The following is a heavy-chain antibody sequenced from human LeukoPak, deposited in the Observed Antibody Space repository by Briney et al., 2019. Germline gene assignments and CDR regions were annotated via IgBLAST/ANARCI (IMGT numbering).Heavy chain of an antibody. D-gene: IGHD3-10*01. V-gene: IGHV3-66*01. CDR2: IYSGGST. J-gene: IGHJ3*02. CDR1: GFTFSSYA. Sequence: PGGSLRLSCAASGFTFSSYAMSWARQAPGKGLEWVSVIYSGGSTYYADSVKGRFTISRDNSKNTLYLQMNSLRAEDTAVYYCARDHYYGSGSYYRRPGAFDIWGQGTMVTVSS. CDR3: ARDHYYGSGSYYRRPGAFDI.